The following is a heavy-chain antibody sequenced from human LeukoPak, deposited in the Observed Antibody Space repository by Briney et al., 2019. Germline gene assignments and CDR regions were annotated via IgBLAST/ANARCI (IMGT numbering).Heavy chain of an antibody. CDR2: IYYSGST. V-gene: IGHV4-34*01. Sequence: PSETLSLTXAVYGGSFSGYYWSWIRQPPGKGLEWIGSIYYSGSTYYNPSLKSRVTISVDTSKNQFSLKLSSVTAADTAVYYCARTLSVGYCSSTSCYEYAFDIWGQGTMVTVSS. D-gene: IGHD2-2*01. J-gene: IGHJ3*02. CDR1: GGSFSGYY. CDR3: ARTLSVGYCSSTSCYEYAFDI.